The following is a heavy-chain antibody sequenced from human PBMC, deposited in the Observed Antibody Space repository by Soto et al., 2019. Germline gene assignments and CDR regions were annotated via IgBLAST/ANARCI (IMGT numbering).Heavy chain of an antibody. D-gene: IGHD2-15*01. CDR2: INSHNGNT. J-gene: IGHJ6*01. CDR1: GYSFYSYG. CDR3: AGRPSGGHYALNV. V-gene: IGHV1-18*01. Sequence: ASVKVSCKASGYSFYSYGITWVRQVPGQGLEWIGWINSHNGNTTYAHKFQARVTMTTDTFTTTAYMELRSLRSDDTAVYYCAGRPSGGHYALNVWPQGITVIV.